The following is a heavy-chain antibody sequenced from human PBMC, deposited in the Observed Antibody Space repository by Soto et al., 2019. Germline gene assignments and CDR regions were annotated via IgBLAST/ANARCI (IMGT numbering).Heavy chain of an antibody. V-gene: IGHV1-69*12. Sequence: QVQLVQSGAEVKKPGSSVKVSCKASGGTFSSYAISWVRQAPGQGLEWMGGIIPIFGTANYAQKFQGRVTITADESTSTAYMEVSSLRSEDTAVYYCASREDCGGDCFSQLDYWGQGTLVTVSS. D-gene: IGHD2-21*02. J-gene: IGHJ4*02. CDR1: GGTFSSYA. CDR3: ASREDCGGDCFSQLDY. CDR2: IIPIFGTA.